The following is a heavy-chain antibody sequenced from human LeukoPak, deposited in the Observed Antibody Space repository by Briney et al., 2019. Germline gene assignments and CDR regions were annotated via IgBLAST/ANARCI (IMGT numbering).Heavy chain of an antibody. D-gene: IGHD6-19*01. Sequence: QSGGSLRLSCAASGFTFSSYGMSWVRQAPGKGLEWVSAISPSGRNTYYADSVKGRFIISRDNSKNTLYLQMNSLRAEDTAVYYCAKNMQQWLVKGGFDYWGQGTLVTVSS. CDR3: AKNMQQWLVKGGFDY. V-gene: IGHV3-23*01. CDR1: GFTFSSYG. CDR2: ISPSGRNT. J-gene: IGHJ4*02.